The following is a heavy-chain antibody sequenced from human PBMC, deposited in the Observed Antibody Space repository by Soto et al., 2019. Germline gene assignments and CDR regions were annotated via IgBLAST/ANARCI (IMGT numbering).Heavy chain of an antibody. D-gene: IGHD2-15*01. CDR3: ARGQGGFCTSGSCYFVY. V-gene: IGHV3-23*01. CDR2: ISGRGTST. CDR1: GFAFNNFA. J-gene: IGHJ4*02. Sequence: EVQFLESGGGLAQPGGTLRLSCAASGFAFNNFAMTWVRQAPGKGLEWVSGISGRGTSTYYADSVKGRFTISRDNSKSVVYLEMNSLRNEDTAVYYCARGQGGFCTSGSCYFVYWGQGSLVTVTS.